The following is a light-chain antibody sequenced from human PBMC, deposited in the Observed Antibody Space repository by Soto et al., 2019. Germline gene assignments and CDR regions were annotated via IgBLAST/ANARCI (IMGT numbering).Light chain of an antibody. Sequence: QSALTQPPSVSGSPGQSVAIPCTGTSSDVGSYNRVSWYQQPPGTAPKLMIYDVNNRPSGVPDRFSGSKSGNTASLTISGLQAEDEADYYCSSYTINSTYVFGTGNKVTVL. J-gene: IGLJ1*01. CDR3: SSYTINSTYV. V-gene: IGLV2-18*02. CDR1: SSDVGSYNR. CDR2: DVN.